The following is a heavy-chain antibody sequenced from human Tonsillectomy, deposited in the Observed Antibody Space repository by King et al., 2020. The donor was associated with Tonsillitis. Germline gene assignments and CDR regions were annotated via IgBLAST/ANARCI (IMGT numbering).Heavy chain of an antibody. J-gene: IGHJ1*01. V-gene: IGHV1-2*02. CDR1: GDTFTGHF. CDR3: ATNAIAIDSSAYRDFRH. Sequence: IQLVQSGAELRKPGASVTVSCMTSGDTFTGHFVHWVRQAPGHGLEWMGWINPNSGDTNYAQKFQGRVTLSGDVSSTTAYMGLSSLRPDGTAVYYCATNAIAIDSSAYRDFRHWGQGTLVTVSS. D-gene: IGHD3-16*01. CDR2: INPNSGDT.